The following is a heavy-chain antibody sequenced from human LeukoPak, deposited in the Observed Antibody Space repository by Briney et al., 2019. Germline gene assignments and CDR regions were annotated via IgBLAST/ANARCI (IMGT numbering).Heavy chain of an antibody. V-gene: IGHV4-59*08. Sequence: SATLSLTCSVSNDPFSNYFWSWVRQPPGKGLEWIGYVYFDGTTNYNPSLMDRVTISVNATKNQFSLRLNSVTALDTAVYYCARLTVGLFFDAWGQGALVTVSA. D-gene: IGHD2-21*02. J-gene: IGHJ4*02. CDR2: VYFDGTT. CDR1: NDPFSNYF. CDR3: ARLTVGLFFDA.